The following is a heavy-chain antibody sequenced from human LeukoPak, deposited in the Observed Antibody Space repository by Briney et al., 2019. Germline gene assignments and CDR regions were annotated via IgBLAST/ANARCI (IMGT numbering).Heavy chain of an antibody. CDR1: GFSLSTRGVA. CDR3: APLKGDIVVDSH. V-gene: IGHV2-5*02. Sequence: SGPTLVKPTQTLTLTFTFSGFSLSTRGVAVGWIRQPPGKALEWLTLIYWDDDKRYSPSLKSRLTITKDTSKNQVVLTMTNMDPVDTATYYCAPLKGDIVVDSHWGQGTLVTVSS. D-gene: IGHD3-22*01. J-gene: IGHJ4*02. CDR2: IYWDDDK.